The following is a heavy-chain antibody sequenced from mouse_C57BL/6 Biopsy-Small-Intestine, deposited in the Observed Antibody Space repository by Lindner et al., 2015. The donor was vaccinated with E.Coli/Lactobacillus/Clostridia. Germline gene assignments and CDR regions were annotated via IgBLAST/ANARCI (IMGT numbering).Heavy chain of an antibody. CDR3: AAYGYDFDY. CDR2: INPSSDYT. J-gene: IGHJ2*01. Sequence: VQLQESGAELAGPGASVKMSCKASGYTFTSYTMHWVKQRPGQGLEWIGYINPSSDYTKYNQKFKDKATLSADKSSSTAYMQLSSLTSEDSAVYYCAAYGYDFDYWGQGTTLTVSS. D-gene: IGHD2-2*01. CDR1: GYTFTSYT. V-gene: IGHV1-4*01.